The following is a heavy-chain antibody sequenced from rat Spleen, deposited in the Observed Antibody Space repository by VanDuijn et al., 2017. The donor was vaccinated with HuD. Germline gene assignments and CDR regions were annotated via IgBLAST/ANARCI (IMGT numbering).Heavy chain of an antibody. CDR2: ISYEGSST. CDR3: ARWGDVFDY. J-gene: IGHJ2*01. D-gene: IGHD1-1*01. CDR1: GFTFSNYD. Sequence: EVQLVESGGGLVQPGRSMKLSCAASGFTFSNYDMAWVRQAPTKGLEWVASISYEGSSTYYGDSVKGRFTISRDNAKSTLYLQMNSLRSEDTATYYCARWGDVFDYWGQGVMVTVSS. V-gene: IGHV5-22*01.